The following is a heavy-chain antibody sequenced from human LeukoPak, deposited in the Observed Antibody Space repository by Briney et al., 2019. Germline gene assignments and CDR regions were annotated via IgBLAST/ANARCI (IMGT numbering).Heavy chain of an antibody. V-gene: IGHV5-51*01. Sequence: GESLKISCKGSGYSFTTNWIGWVRQMPGKGLEWMGIIYPGDSETRYSPSFQGQVTISADKSITTAHLQWSSLTASDTAMYYCVRSRGYSYGYSYYFDYWGQGTLVTVSS. CDR3: VRSRGYSYGYSYYFDY. CDR2: IYPGDSET. D-gene: IGHD5-18*01. CDR1: GYSFTTNW. J-gene: IGHJ4*02.